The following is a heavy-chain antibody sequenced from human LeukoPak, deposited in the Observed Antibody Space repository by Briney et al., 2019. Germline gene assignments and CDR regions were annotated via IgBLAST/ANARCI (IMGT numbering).Heavy chain of an antibody. D-gene: IGHD3-22*01. CDR2: ISGSGGST. Sequence: QSGGSLRLSCAASGFTFSSYAMSWVRQAPGKGLEWVSAISGSGGSTYYADSVKGRFTISRDNSKNTLYLQMNSLRAEDTAVYYCAKEGEYYYYDSSGYYLDYWGQGTLVTVSS. CDR1: GFTFSSYA. V-gene: IGHV3-23*01. CDR3: AKEGEYYYYDSSGYYLDY. J-gene: IGHJ4*02.